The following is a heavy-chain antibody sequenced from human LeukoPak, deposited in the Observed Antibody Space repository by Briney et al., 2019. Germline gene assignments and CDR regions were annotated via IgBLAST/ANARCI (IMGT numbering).Heavy chain of an antibody. CDR2: INHSGST. CDR3: ARAGYSYGYAKDY. J-gene: IGHJ4*02. D-gene: IGHD5-18*01. CDR1: GGSFSGYY. V-gene: IGHV4-34*01. Sequence: SETLSLTCAVYGGSFSGYYWSWIRQPPGKGLEWIGEINHSGSTNYNPSLKSRVTISVDTSKNQFSLKLSSVTAADTVVYYCARAGYSYGYAKDYWGQGTLVTVSS.